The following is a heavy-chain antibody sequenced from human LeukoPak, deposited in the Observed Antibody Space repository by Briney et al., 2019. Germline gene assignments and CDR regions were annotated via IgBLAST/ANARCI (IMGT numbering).Heavy chain of an antibody. J-gene: IGHJ4*02. CDR1: GGSISSYY. CDR3: AKGSSGYIYGDY. CDR2: ISGGSDGT. V-gene: IGHV3-23*01. Sequence: ETLSLTCTVSGGSISSYYWSWIRQPPGMGLEWVSGISGGSDGTYYADSVKGRFTISRDNSKNTLYLQMNSLRAEDTAIYYCAKGSSGYIYGDYWGQGTLVTVSS. D-gene: IGHD5-18*01.